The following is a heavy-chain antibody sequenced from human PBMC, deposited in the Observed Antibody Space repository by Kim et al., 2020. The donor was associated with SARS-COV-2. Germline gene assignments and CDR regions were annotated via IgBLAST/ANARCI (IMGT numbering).Heavy chain of an antibody. J-gene: IGHJ4*02. CDR3: ARGGYCSGGSCFDY. V-gene: IGHV1-69*13. CDR2: IIPIFGTA. Sequence: SVKVSCKASGGTFSSYAISWVRQAPGQGLEWMGGIIPIFGTANYAQKFQGRVTNTADESTSTAYMELSSLRSEDTAVYYCARGGYCSGGSCFDYWGQGTLVTVSS. D-gene: IGHD2-15*01. CDR1: GGTFSSYA.